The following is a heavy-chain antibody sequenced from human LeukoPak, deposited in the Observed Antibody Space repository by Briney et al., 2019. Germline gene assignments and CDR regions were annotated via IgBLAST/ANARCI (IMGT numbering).Heavy chain of an antibody. CDR3: AIRSDGAYCGGDCFYLDY. Sequence: SVKVSCKASGGTFSSYAISWVRQAPGQGLEWMGGIIPIFGTANYAQKFQGRVTITADESTSTAYMELSSLRSEDTAIYYCAIRSDGAYCGGDCFYLDYWGQGTLVTVSS. CDR1: GGTFSSYA. V-gene: IGHV1-69*13. J-gene: IGHJ4*02. CDR2: IIPIFGTA. D-gene: IGHD2-21*02.